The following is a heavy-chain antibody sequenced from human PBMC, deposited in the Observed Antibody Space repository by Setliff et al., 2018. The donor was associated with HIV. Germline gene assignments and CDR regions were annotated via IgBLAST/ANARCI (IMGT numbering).Heavy chain of an antibody. CDR1: SVSINRGGYY. J-gene: IGHJ4*02. CDR3: ARREATYYYDTRYFDHEIDY. V-gene: IGHV4-31*03. CDR2: IYYSGST. D-gene: IGHD3-22*01. Sequence: SETLSLTCTVSSVSINRGGYYWSWVRQHPGKGLEWIGYIYYSGSTYYNPSLKSRVTISADTSKNRFSLKLSSVTAADTAVYYCARREATYYYDTRYFDHEIDYWGQGTLVTVSS.